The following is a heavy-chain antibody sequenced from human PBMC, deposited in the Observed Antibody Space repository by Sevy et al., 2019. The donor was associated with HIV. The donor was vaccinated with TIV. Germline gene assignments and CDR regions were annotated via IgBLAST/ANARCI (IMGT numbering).Heavy chain of an antibody. V-gene: IGHV3-30*18. CDR2: ISYDGSNK. CDR3: AKDLYSSGWYLYYYYGMDV. CDR1: GFTFSSYG. J-gene: IGHJ6*02. D-gene: IGHD6-19*01. Sequence: GGSLRLSCAASGFTFSSYGMHWVRQAPGKGLEWVAVISYDGSNKYYADSVKGRFTISRDNSKNTLYRQMNSLRAEDTAVYYCAKDLYSSGWYLYYYYGMDVWGQGTTVTVSS.